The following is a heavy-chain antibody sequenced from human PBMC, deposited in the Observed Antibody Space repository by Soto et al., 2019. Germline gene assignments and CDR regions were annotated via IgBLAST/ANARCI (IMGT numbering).Heavy chain of an antibody. V-gene: IGHV3-48*02. CDR2: ITSTSSAI. D-gene: IGHD1-1*01. CDR1: GFTVNNNY. Sequence: LRLSCAASGFTVNNNYMNWVRQAPGKGLEWISYITSTSSAINYADSVRGRFTISRDNAMRSLFLHMNSLRDEDTAVYYCARDGKGAAYTHGPYYFDYWGQGALVTVSS. J-gene: IGHJ4*02. CDR3: ARDGKGAAYTHGPYYFDY.